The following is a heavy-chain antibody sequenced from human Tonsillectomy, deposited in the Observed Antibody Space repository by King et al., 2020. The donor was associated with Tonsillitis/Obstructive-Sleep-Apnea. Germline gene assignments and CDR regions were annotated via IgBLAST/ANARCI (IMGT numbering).Heavy chain of an antibody. CDR2: TSYDGRNK. Sequence: VQLVESGGGVVQPGRSLRLSCAASGFSFSTYAMHWVRQAPGKGLEWVAVTSYDGRNKYYADSVKGRFTISRDNSKKTLYLQMNSLRAEDTALFYCARDLVGRTVTTVYNYYYMDVWGKGPTVTVSS. CDR1: GFSFSTYA. CDR3: ARDLVGRTVTTVYNYYYMDV. J-gene: IGHJ6*03. D-gene: IGHD4-17*01. V-gene: IGHV3-30*01.